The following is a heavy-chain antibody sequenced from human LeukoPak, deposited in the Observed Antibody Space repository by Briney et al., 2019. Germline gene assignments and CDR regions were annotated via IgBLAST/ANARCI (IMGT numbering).Heavy chain of an antibody. V-gene: IGHV4-59*08. Sequence: SETLSLTCTVSGGSISSYYWSWIRQPPGKGLEWIGYISYSGSTNYNPSLKSRVTISLDTSKNQFALKLSSVTAADTAVYYCARSIIGTRSKFDYWGQGTLVTVSS. CDR2: ISYSGST. J-gene: IGHJ4*02. CDR1: GGSISSYY. D-gene: IGHD1/OR15-1a*01. CDR3: ARSIIGTRSKFDY.